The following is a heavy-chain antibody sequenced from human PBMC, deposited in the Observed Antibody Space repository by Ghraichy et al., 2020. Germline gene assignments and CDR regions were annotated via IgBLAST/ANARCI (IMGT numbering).Heavy chain of an antibody. CDR2: IIPIFGTA. V-gene: IGHV1-69*05. D-gene: IGHD3-22*01. CDR3: ARDARYYDSSGYYYGSWYFDL. J-gene: IGHJ2*01. Sequence: SVKVSCKASGGTFSSYAISWVRQAPGQGLEWMGGIIPIFGTANYAQKFQGRVTITTDESTSTAYMELSSLRSEDTAVYYCARDARYYDSSGYYYGSWYFDLWGRGTLVTVSS. CDR1: GGTFSSYA.